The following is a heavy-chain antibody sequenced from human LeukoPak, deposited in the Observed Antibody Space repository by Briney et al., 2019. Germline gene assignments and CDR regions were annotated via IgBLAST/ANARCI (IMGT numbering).Heavy chain of an antibody. CDR3: ARDKGYSSDY. J-gene: IGHJ4*02. CDR1: GFTFDDYA. V-gene: IGHV3-9*01. Sequence: GGSLRLSCAASGFTFDDYAMQWVRQAPGKGLEGGSGISWNSGSIDYAASVKRRFTISKDNAKNTLYLQMNSLRAEDTAVYYCARDKGYSSDYWGQGTLVTVSS. CDR2: ISWNSGSI. D-gene: IGHD2-15*01.